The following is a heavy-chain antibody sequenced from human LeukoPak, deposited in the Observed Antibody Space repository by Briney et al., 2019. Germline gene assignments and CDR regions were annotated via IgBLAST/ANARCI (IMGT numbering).Heavy chain of an antibody. CDR1: GGSISSGSYY. Sequence: KSSETLSLTCTVSGGSISSGSYYWSWIRQPAGKGLEWIGRIYTSGSTNYNPSLKSRVTISVDTSKNQFSLKLSSVTAADTAVYYCARPQYCSSTSCFPLVDWGQGTLVTVSS. V-gene: IGHV4-61*02. CDR3: ARPQYCSSTSCFPLVD. CDR2: IYTSGST. D-gene: IGHD2-2*01. J-gene: IGHJ4*02.